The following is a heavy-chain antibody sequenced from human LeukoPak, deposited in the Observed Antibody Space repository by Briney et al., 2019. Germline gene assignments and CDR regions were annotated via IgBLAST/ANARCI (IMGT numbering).Heavy chain of an antibody. CDR2: ISAGGGST. CDR3: AKDAFSQPRNWFDP. D-gene: IGHD1-14*01. CDR1: GFTFTNCA. Sequence: PGGSLRLSCAASGFTFTNCAMTWVRQAPGKGLEWVSGISAGGGSTYYAESVKGRFTISRDNSRNTLYLQMNSLRADDTDLYYCAKDAFSQPRNWFDPWGQGTLVTVSS. V-gene: IGHV3-23*01. J-gene: IGHJ5*02.